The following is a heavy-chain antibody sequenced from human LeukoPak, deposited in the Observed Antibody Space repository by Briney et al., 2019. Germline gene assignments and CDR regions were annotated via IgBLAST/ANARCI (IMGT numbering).Heavy chain of an antibody. Sequence: SQTLSLTCAVSGGSISSGGYSWSWIRQPPGKGLEWIGYIYHSGSTYYNPSLKSRVTISVDRSKNQFSLKLSSVTAADTAVYYCAARGIAASRFYDYWGQGTLVTVSS. J-gene: IGHJ4*02. V-gene: IGHV4-30-2*02. D-gene: IGHD6-13*01. CDR3: AARGIAASRFYDY. CDR2: IYHSGST. CDR1: GGSISSGGYS.